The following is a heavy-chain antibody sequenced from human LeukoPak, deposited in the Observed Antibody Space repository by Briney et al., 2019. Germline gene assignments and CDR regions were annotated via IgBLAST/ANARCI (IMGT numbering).Heavy chain of an antibody. CDR1: GSSFSSYN. J-gene: IGHJ4*02. D-gene: IGHD3-10*01. V-gene: IGHV3-48*01. CDR2: ISRGSTTI. Sequence: GGSLRLSCGASGSSFSSYNMNWVRQAPGKGLEWVSSISRGSTTIYYADSVKGRFTISRDNAKNSLYLQMNSLRAEDTAVYYCARDGVEYGSGGFYFDYWGQGTLVTVSS. CDR3: ARDGVEYGSGGFYFDY.